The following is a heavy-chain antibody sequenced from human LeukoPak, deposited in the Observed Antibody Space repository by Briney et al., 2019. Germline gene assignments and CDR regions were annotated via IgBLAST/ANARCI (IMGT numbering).Heavy chain of an antibody. CDR3: ARGDFWSGYYFDY. Sequence: SETLSLTCTVSGGSISSGSYYWSWIRQPAGKGLEWIGRIYASGSTNYNPSLKSRVTISVDTSKNQFSLKLSSVTAADTAVYYCARGDFWSGYYFDYWGQGTLVTVSS. J-gene: IGHJ4*02. V-gene: IGHV4-61*02. CDR1: GGSISSGSYY. CDR2: IYASGST. D-gene: IGHD3-3*01.